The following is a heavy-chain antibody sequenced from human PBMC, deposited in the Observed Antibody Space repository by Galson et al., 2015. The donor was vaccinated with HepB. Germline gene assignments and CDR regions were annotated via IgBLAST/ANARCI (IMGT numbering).Heavy chain of an antibody. V-gene: IGHV3-30*04. Sequence: SLRLSCAASGFTFSSYAMHWVRQAPGKGLEWVAVISYDGSNKYYADSVKGRFTISRDNSKNTLYLQMNSLRAEDTAVYYCARFGSAQRGISDGEYYYYGMDVWGQGTTVTVSS. J-gene: IGHJ6*02. D-gene: IGHD3-10*01. CDR1: GFTFSSYA. CDR3: ARFGSAQRGISDGEYYYYGMDV. CDR2: ISYDGSNK.